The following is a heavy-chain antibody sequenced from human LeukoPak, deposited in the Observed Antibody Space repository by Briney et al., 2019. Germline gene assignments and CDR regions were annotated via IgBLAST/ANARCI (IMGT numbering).Heavy chain of an antibody. CDR2: ITNGGSTI. Sequence: PGGSLRLSCAAPGFTFSDYNMNWVRQAPGKGLEWVSYITNGGSTIHHADTVRGRFTISRDNAKKTLYLQMNSLRAEDTAVYYCARSIGLTGGGVDVWGQGTPVTVSS. D-gene: IGHD3-9*01. CDR3: ARSIGLTGGGVDV. J-gene: IGHJ6*02. CDR1: GFTFSDYN. V-gene: IGHV3-11*01.